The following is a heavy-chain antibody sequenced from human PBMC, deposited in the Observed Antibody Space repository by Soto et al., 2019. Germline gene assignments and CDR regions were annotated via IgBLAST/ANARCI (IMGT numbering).Heavy chain of an antibody. Sequence: PGGSLRLSCVASGFSFDNYGMSWVRQAPGEGLEWISAIKGDGTSTYYAASVEDRFTISRDNSKNTLYLQLNSLRAEDTAVYYCAQLGLMTFSHKHYFNHWGRGTLVTVSS. J-gene: IGHJ4*02. CDR3: AQLGLMTFSHKHYFNH. V-gene: IGHV3-23*01. CDR2: IKGDGTST. D-gene: IGHD3-16*01. CDR1: GFSFDNYG.